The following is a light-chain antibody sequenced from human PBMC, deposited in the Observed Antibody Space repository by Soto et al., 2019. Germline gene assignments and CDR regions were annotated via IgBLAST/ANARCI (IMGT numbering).Light chain of an antibody. J-gene: IGLJ3*02. CDR1: SGSIASNY. CDR2: EDN. CDR3: QSYDSSIRV. V-gene: IGLV6-57*03. Sequence: NFMLTQPNSVSESPGKTVTISCTRSSGSIASNYVQWYQQRPGSAPTTVIYEDNQRPSGVPDRFSGSIDSSSNSASLTISGLKTEDEADYYCQSYDSSIRVFGGGTKLTVL.